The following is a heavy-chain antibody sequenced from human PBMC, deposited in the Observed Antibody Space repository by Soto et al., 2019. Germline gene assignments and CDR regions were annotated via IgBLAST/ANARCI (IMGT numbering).Heavy chain of an antibody. CDR3: ASSRDGYNYYFDY. CDR2: ISYDGSNK. D-gene: IGHD5-12*01. Sequence: QVQLVESGGGVVQPGRSLRLSCAASGFTFSSYGMHWVRQAPGKGLEWVAVISYDGSNKYYADSVKGRFTISRDNSKNTLYLQMNSPRAEDTAVYYCASSRDGYNYYFDYWGQGTLVTVSS. V-gene: IGHV3-30*03. J-gene: IGHJ4*02. CDR1: GFTFSSYG.